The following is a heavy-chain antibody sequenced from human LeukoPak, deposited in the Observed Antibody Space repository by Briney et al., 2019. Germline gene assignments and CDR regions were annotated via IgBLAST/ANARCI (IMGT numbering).Heavy chain of an antibody. Sequence: GASVKVSCKASGYTFTGYYMHWVRQAPGQGLEWMGWINPSGGSTSYAQKFQGRVTMTRDMSTSTVYMELSSLRSEDTAVYYCAREGTHDFRFDYWGQGTLVTVSS. D-gene: IGHD1/OR15-1a*01. CDR3: AREGTHDFRFDY. CDR1: GYTFTGYY. CDR2: INPSGGST. V-gene: IGHV1-46*01. J-gene: IGHJ4*02.